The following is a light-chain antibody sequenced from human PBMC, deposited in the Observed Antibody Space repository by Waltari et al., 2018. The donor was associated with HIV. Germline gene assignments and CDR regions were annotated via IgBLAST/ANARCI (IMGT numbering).Light chain of an antibody. CDR1: ESISSW. J-gene: IGKJ2*01. CDR2: KAS. CDR3: QQYHTNPYT. Sequence: DIQMTQSPSTLTASVGDRVTITCRPSESISSWLAWYQQKPGKAPKLLIYKASSFESGVPSRFSGSASGTEFSLTISSLQPDDFATYYCQQYHTNPYTFGQGTKMEI. V-gene: IGKV1-5*03.